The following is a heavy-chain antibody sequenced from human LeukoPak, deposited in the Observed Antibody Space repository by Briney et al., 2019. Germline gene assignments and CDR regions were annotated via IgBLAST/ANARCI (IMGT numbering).Heavy chain of an antibody. CDR3: ARDRGLYYYDILTGYYPPHIDY. D-gene: IGHD3-9*01. J-gene: IGHJ4*02. V-gene: IGHV3-7*01. Sequence: GGSLRLSCAASGFTFSSYWMSWVRQAPGKGLEWVANIKQDGSEKYYVDSVKGRFTISRDNAKNSLYLQMNSLRAEDTAVYYCARDRGLYYYDILTGYYPPHIDYWGQGTLVTVSS. CDR2: IKQDGSEK. CDR1: GFTFSSYW.